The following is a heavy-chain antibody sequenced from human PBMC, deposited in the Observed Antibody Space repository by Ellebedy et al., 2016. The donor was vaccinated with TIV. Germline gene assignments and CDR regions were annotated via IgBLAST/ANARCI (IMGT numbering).Heavy chain of an antibody. V-gene: IGHV5-51*01. D-gene: IGHD1-14*01. CDR3: ARHNHYLFYFNGMDV. CDR2: IDPGDSDA. J-gene: IGHJ6*02. CDR1: GYTFTNHW. Sequence: GESLKISCKGSGYTFTNHWIAWVRQMPGKGLEWMGIIDPGDSDARYNPSFEGQVTISADKSVTTAYLRLSSLKTSDTDTYYCARHNHYLFYFNGMDVWGQGTTVTVSS.